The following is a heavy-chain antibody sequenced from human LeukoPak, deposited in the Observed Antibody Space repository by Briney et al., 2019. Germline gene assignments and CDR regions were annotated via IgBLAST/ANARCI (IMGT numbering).Heavy chain of an antibody. Sequence: GGSLRLSCTSSQLTFNRYVMAWVRQAPGKGLEWVATFRVNGRSAYYADSVKGRFTVSTDDSKDTLYLQMNSLRAEDTALYYCAKPGEPTNYFFDYWGQGALVTVSS. CDR1: QLTFNRYV. CDR3: AKPGEPTNYFFDY. J-gene: IGHJ4*02. D-gene: IGHD2-21*01. V-gene: IGHV3-23*01. CDR2: FRVNGRSA.